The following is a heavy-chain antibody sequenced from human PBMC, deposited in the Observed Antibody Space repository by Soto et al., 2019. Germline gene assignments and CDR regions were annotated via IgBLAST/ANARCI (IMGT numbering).Heavy chain of an antibody. D-gene: IGHD3-10*01. CDR3: ARDPYYYGSGDKGGFDP. CDR1: GGSLSSTHW. V-gene: IGHV4-4*02. CDR2: IYHTGST. Sequence: QVQLQESGPGLVKPSGTLSLTCAVSGGSLSSTHWWSWVRQPPRKGLEWIGDIYHTGSTNYNPSLKSRVTISVDNANNQFSLNLSSVTAADTAVYYLARDPYYYGSGDKGGFDPWGQGTLVIVSS. J-gene: IGHJ5*02.